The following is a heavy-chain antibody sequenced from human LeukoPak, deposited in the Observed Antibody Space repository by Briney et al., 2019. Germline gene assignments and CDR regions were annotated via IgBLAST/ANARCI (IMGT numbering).Heavy chain of an antibody. Sequence: SETLSLTCTVSGGSISSYYWSWIRQPPGKGLEWIGYIYYSGSTNYNPSLKSRVTISVDTSKNQFSLKLSSVTAADTAVYYCARHVCSSGRAGFDPWGQGTLVTVSS. D-gene: IGHD6-13*01. V-gene: IGHV4-59*08. CDR1: GGSISSYY. J-gene: IGHJ5*02. CDR2: IYYSGST. CDR3: ARHVCSSGRAGFDP.